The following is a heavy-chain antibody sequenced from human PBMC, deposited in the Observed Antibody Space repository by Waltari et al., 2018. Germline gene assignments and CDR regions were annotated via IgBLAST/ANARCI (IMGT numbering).Heavy chain of an antibody. CDR1: GVTVSNNY. Sequence: EVQLVESGGGLIQPGGSLSLSCVASGVTVSNNYITWLRQAPGKGLELVSLIYSGGTTYYADSVRGRFTISRDGSKNTVYLQMNSLRAEDTAVYFCARNQVETALGYWGQGTLVTVSS. V-gene: IGHV3-53*01. CDR2: IYSGGTT. CDR3: ARNQVETALGY. D-gene: IGHD2-21*02. J-gene: IGHJ4*02.